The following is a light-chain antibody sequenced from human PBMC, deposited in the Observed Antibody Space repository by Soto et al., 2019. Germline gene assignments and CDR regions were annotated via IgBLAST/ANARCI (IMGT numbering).Light chain of an antibody. Sequence: EIAMTYSSATLSVTPKAGGTMXEMTSQSVSLKLAWYQQKPGQAPRLLIYDTSTRATGIPARFSGSGSGTEFTLTISSLQSEDFAVYYCQQYNNWPPITFGQGTRLEI. J-gene: IGKJ5*01. CDR1: QSVSLK. CDR2: DTS. V-gene: IGKV3-15*01. CDR3: QQYNNWPPIT.